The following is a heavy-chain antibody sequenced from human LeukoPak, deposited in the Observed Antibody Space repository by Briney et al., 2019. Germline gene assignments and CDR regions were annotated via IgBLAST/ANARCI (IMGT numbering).Heavy chain of an antibody. V-gene: IGHV1-2*02. Sequence: GASVKVSCKASGYIFTSYYILWVRQAPGQGLEWMGWINPNSGVTNYAQKFQGRVTMAGDPSISTTYMELRRVRSDDTAMYYCARDPGANYFDYWGQGTLVTVSS. CDR1: GYIFTSYY. CDR2: INPNSGVT. CDR3: ARDPGANYFDY. J-gene: IGHJ4*02. D-gene: IGHD7-27*01.